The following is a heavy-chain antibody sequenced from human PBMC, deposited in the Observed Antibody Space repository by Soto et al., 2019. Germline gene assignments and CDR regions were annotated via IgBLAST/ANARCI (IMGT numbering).Heavy chain of an antibody. CDR1: GFTFTDYS. D-gene: IGHD6-6*01. V-gene: IGHV3-11*01. J-gene: IGHJ4*02. CDR2: IYCRGRTL. Sequence: PGESLRLSCAASGFTFTDYSMSWIRQAPGKGLEWLAFIYCRGRTLSYPDSVKGRFTNSRDNAKNSLYLQMHSLRADDTAVYYCARQAARNYFDSWGQGDVVTVSS. CDR3: ARQAARNYFDS.